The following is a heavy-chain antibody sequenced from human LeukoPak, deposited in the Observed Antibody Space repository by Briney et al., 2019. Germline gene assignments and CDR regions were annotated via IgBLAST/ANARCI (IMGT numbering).Heavy chain of an antibody. CDR3: ARWTGSSGSVDY. Sequence: SETLSLTCTVSGGSISSYYWSWIRQPPGKGLKWIGYIYYSGSTNYNPSLKSRVTISVDTSKNQFSLKLSSVTAADTAVYYCARWTGSSGSVDYWGQGTLVTVSS. CDR1: GGSISSYY. D-gene: IGHD6-19*01. CDR2: IYYSGST. V-gene: IGHV4-59*13. J-gene: IGHJ4*02.